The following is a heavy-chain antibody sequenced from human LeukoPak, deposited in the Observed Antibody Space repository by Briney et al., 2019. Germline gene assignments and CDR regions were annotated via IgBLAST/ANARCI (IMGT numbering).Heavy chain of an antibody. CDR3: AVGCCSSTSCYREYFQH. CDR2: IYHSGST. Sequence: PSETLSLTCAVSGYSISSGYYWGWIRQPPGQGLEWIGTIYHSGSTYYNPSLKSRVTISVDTSKNQFSLKLRSVTAADTAVYYCAVGCCSSTSCYREYFQHWGQGTLVTVSS. CDR1: GYSISSGYY. V-gene: IGHV4-38-2*01. J-gene: IGHJ1*01. D-gene: IGHD2-2*02.